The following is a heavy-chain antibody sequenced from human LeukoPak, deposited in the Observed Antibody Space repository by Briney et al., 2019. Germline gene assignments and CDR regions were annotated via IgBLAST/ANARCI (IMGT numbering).Heavy chain of an antibody. V-gene: IGHV3-30*04. CDR3: AREVYSYGLGAFDY. CDR2: VSIDGNTK. CDR1: GFTLSSYA. D-gene: IGHD5-18*01. J-gene: IGHJ4*02. Sequence: GGSLRLSCAASGFTLSSYAVHWVRRAPGEGLEWLAVVSIDGNTKFYADSVKGRFTISRDNFENTVSLQVNSLRAADTAVYYCAREVYSYGLGAFDYWGQGTLVTVSS.